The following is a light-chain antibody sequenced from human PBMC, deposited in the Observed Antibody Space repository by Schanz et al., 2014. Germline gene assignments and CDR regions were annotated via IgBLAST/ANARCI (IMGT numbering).Light chain of an antibody. J-gene: IGKJ1*01. CDR3: QQYGNSPQT. Sequence: EIVLTQSPGTLSLSPGERATLSCRASQSIISNYLAWYQQKPGQAPRLLIYGASSRATGIPDRFSGSGSGTDFTLTISRLEPEDFAVYYCQQYGNSPQTFGQGTKVESK. V-gene: IGKV3-20*01. CDR1: QSIISNY. CDR2: GAS.